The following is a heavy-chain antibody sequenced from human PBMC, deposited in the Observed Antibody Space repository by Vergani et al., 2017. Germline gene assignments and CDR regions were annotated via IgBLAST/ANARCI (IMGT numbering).Heavy chain of an antibody. J-gene: IGHJ6*02. CDR3: ARHRGSEGFFPSSYFYEMDV. Sequence: QVQLQESGPGLVKPSETLTLTCDVSDSSIMTNPYWGWFRQSPGKGLEWIGCIHHSGDTHYNSSLKSRVSISIVSSSKFSLSLTSVTAADTAIYYCARHRGSEGFFPSSYFYEMDVWGHGTTVTVSS. D-gene: IGHD3-10*01. V-gene: IGHV4-38-2*01. CDR2: IHHSGDT. CDR1: DSSIMTNPY.